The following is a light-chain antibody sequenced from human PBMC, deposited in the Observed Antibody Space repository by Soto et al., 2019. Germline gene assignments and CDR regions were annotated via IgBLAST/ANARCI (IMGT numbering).Light chain of an antibody. V-gene: IGKV1-39*01. CDR3: KQDNRTPFT. J-gene: IGKJ3*01. CDR2: ASS. CDR1: QTVSNN. Sequence: DIQMTQSPSSLSASVGDRVTITCRTSQTVSNNLNWYQRKPGKAPSLLICASSTLQSGVPTRFIGSGSETEFTLTISRLQPEDFSIYYSKQDNRTPFTFGPGNKVDI.